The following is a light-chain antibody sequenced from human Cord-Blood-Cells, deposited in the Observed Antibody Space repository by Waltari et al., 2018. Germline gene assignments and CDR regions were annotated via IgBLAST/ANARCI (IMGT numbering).Light chain of an antibody. CDR3: QQYNSYST. CDR1: QSISSW. J-gene: IGKJ1*01. Sequence: DIRMTHSPSTLAASVGDRVTITCRASQSISSWLAWYQQKPGKAPKLLSHNASSLESGVPSRFSGSGSGTEFTLTISSLQPDDFATYYSQQYNSYSTFGQGTKVEIK. CDR2: NAS. V-gene: IGKV1-5*01.